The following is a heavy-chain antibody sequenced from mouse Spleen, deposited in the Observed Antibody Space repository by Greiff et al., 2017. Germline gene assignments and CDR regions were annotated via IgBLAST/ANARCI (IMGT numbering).Heavy chain of an antibody. Sequence: QVQLQQPGAELVRPGSSVKLSCKASGYTFTSYWMDWVKQRPGQGLEWIGNIYPSDSETHYNQKFKDKATLTVDKSSSTAYMQLSSLTSEDSAVYYCARRIYYRYDEFAYWGQGTLVTVSA. D-gene: IGHD2-14*01. J-gene: IGHJ3*01. CDR3: ARRIYYRYDEFAY. CDR2: IYPSDSET. V-gene: IGHV1-61*01. CDR1: GYTFTSYW.